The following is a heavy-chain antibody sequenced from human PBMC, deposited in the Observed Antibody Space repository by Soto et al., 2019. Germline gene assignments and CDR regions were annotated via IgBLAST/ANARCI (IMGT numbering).Heavy chain of an antibody. J-gene: IGHJ5*02. CDR3: ARDHESADAPVGYCSGGSCYLSHWFDP. V-gene: IGHV3-48*02. CDR2: ISSSSSTI. D-gene: IGHD2-15*01. CDR1: GFTFSSYS. Sequence: GGSLRLSCAASGFTFSSYSMNWVRQAPGKGLEWVSYISSSSSTIYYADSVKGRFTISRDNAKNSLYLQMNSLRDEDTAVYYCARDHESADAPVGYCSGGSCYLSHWFDPWGQGTLVTVSS.